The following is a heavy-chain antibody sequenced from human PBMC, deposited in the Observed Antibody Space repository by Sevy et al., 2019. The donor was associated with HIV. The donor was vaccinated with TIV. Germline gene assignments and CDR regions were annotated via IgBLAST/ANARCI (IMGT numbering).Heavy chain of an antibody. Sequence: SETLSLTCAVYGGSFSGYYWSWIRQPPGKGLEWIGEINHSGSTNYNPSLKSRVTISVDTSKNQFSLKLSSVTAADTAMYYCARGGLAAHFDYWGQGTLVTVSS. CDR1: GGSFSGYY. CDR2: INHSGST. J-gene: IGHJ4*02. CDR3: ARGGLAAHFDY. D-gene: IGHD6-19*01. V-gene: IGHV4-34*01.